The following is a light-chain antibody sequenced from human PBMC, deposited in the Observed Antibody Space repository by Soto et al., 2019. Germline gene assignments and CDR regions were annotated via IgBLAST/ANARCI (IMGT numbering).Light chain of an antibody. Sequence: IQMTQSPSSLSAFVGDTVTITCRASQDISNFLAWYQQKPGRVPKLLIYAASTLPSGVPSRFSGSGSGTDFTLTISSLQPEDVATYYCQKFNIAPFTFGGGTKV. V-gene: IGKV1-27*01. J-gene: IGKJ4*01. CDR2: AAS. CDR3: QKFNIAPFT. CDR1: QDISNF.